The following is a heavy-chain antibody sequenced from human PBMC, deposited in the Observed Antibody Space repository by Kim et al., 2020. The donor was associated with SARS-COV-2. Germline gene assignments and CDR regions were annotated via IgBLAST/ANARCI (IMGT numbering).Heavy chain of an antibody. D-gene: IGHD6-13*01. Sequence: KSRVTISVDTSKNQFSLKLSSVTAADTAVYYCARVSGGSSWYAYYYGMDVWGQGTTVTVSS. CDR3: ARVSGGSSWYAYYYGMDV. J-gene: IGHJ6*02. V-gene: IGHV4-59*01.